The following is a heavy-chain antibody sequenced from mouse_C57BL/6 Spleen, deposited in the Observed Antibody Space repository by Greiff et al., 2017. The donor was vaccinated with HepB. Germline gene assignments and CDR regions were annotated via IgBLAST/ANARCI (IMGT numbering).Heavy chain of an antibody. D-gene: IGHD1-1*01. J-gene: IGHJ2*01. Sequence: QVQLQQSGAELVRPGASVTLSCKASGYTFTDYEMHWVKQTPVHGLEWIGAIDPETGGTAYNQKFKGKAILTADKSSSTAYMELRSLTSEDSAVSYCTVTVSDFDYWGQGTTLTVSS. CDR2: IDPETGGT. CDR3: TVTVSDFDY. CDR1: GYTFTDYE. V-gene: IGHV1-15*01.